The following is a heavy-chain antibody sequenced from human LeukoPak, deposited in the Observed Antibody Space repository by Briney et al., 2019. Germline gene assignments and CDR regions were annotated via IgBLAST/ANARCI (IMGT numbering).Heavy chain of an antibody. V-gene: IGHV1-2*02. Sequence: ASVEVSCKTSGYSFADYYMHWVRQAPGQGLEWMGWINPKSGDTNYAQNFQGRVTMTRDTSFRTAYMEVSRLRSDDTGVYYCARERGRGPDTALDYWGQGSLVTVSS. D-gene: IGHD5-18*01. J-gene: IGHJ4*02. CDR2: INPKSGDT. CDR1: GYSFADYY. CDR3: ARERGRGPDTALDY.